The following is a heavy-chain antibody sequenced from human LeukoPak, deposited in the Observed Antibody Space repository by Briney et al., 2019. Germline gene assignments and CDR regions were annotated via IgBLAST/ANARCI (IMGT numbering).Heavy chain of an antibody. Sequence: ASVKVSCKASGYTFTNYYMHWVRQAPGQGLEWMGVIDPSAGSTTYAQKFQGRVTMTRDTATSTVYMELSSLRSEDTAVYYCARAGSGSYPPRYNWFDPWGQGTLVTVSS. D-gene: IGHD3-10*01. V-gene: IGHV1-46*01. CDR3: ARAGSGSYPPRYNWFDP. CDR1: GYTFTNYY. J-gene: IGHJ5*02. CDR2: IDPSAGST.